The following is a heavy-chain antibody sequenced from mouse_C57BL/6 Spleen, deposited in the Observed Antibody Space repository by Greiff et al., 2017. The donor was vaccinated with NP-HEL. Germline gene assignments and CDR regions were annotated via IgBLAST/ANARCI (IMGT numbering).Heavy chain of an antibody. D-gene: IGHD1-1*01. CDR2: ISDGGSYT. Sequence: EVHLVESGGGLVKPGGSLKLSCAASGFTFSSYAMSWVRQTPEKRLEWVATISDGGSYTYYPDNVKGRFTISRDNAKNNLYLQMSHLKSEDTAMYYCARDEELLRFAYWGQGTLVTVSA. V-gene: IGHV5-4*01. CDR3: ARDEELLRFAY. J-gene: IGHJ3*01. CDR1: GFTFSSYA.